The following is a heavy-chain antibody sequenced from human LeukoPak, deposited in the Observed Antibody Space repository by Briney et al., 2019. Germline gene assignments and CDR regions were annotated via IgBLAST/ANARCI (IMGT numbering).Heavy chain of an antibody. CDR2: IYHSGST. V-gene: IGHV4-4*02. D-gene: IGHD4-17*01. Sequence: GSLRLSCAASGLTVSSNYMNWVRQPPGKGLEWIGEIYHSGSTNYNPSLKSRVTISVDKSKNQFSLKLSSVTAADTAVYYCARVMDMTTVVSWGQGTLVTVSS. J-gene: IGHJ4*02. CDR1: GLTVSSNY. CDR3: ARVMDMTTVVS.